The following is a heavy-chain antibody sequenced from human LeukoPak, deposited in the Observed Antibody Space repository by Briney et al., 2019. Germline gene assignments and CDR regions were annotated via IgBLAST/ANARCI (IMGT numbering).Heavy chain of an antibody. CDR3: TRVPDITARPCDT. CDR1: GGSFSGYY. CDR2: ISHTGLT. Sequence: PSETLSLTCAVYGGSFSGYYWTLVRQTPGKGLEWIGEISHTGLTGSNPSLKSRVTIFVDSSKKQFSLRMTSVTAADTGVYYCTRVPDITARPCDTWGPGTLVTVSS. V-gene: IGHV4-34*01. D-gene: IGHD1-1*01. J-gene: IGHJ5*02.